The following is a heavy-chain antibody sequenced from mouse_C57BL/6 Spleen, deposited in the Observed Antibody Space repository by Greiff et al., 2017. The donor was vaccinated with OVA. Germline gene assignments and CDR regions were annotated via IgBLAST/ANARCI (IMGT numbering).Heavy chain of an antibody. CDR2: INPSNGGT. V-gene: IGHV1-53*01. CDR1: GYTFTSYW. D-gene: IGHD3-2*02. CDR3: ARREGSGYGYVDY. J-gene: IGHJ4*01. Sequence: VKLQQPGTELVKPGASVKLSCKASGYTFTSYWMHWVKQRPGQGLEWIGNINPSNGGTNYNEKFKSKATLTVDKSSSTAYMQLSSLTSEDSAVYYCARREGSGYGYVDYWGQGTSVTVSS.